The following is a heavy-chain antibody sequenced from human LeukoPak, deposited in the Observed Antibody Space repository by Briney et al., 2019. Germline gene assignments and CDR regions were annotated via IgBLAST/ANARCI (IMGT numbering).Heavy chain of an antibody. V-gene: IGHV3-69-1*01. CDR2: IRTDGTI. CDR1: GFAFSSYA. D-gene: IGHD2/OR15-2a*01. CDR3: ARDNIWAFDI. Sequence: GGSLRLSCAASGFAFSSYAMSWVRQAPGKGLEWVSHIRTDGTITYADSVKGRFTISRDDAKTSVYLQMNSLRDEDTAIYYCARDNIWAFDIWGQGTMVTVSS. J-gene: IGHJ3*02.